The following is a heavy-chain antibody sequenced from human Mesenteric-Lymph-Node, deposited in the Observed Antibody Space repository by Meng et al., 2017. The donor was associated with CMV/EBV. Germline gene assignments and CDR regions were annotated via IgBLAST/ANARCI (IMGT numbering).Heavy chain of an antibody. J-gene: IGHJ4*02. CDR2: IYYSGST. Sequence: SETLSLTCTVSGGSISGSYWSWIRQPPGKGLEWIGSIYYSGSTYYNPSLKSRVTISVDTSKNQFSLKLSSVTAADTAVYYCARESVLDQGPTRITIFGVVINGFFDYWGQGTLVTVSS. D-gene: IGHD3-3*01. CDR1: GGSISGSY. V-gene: IGHV4-59*12. CDR3: ARESVLDQGPTRITIFGVVINGFFDY.